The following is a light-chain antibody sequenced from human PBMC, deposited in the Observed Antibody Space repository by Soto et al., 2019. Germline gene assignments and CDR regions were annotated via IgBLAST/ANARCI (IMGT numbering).Light chain of an antibody. CDR3: SSYISSGTYV. CDR2: EVS. V-gene: IGLV2-14*01. Sequence: QSALTQPASVSGSPGQSITISCTGTNSDVGGYNYVSWYQQHPGKAPKLMIYEVSYRPSGVSNGFSGSKSGNTASLTISGLQDEDEADYYCSSYISSGTYVFGSGTKVTVL. J-gene: IGLJ1*01. CDR1: NSDVGGYNY.